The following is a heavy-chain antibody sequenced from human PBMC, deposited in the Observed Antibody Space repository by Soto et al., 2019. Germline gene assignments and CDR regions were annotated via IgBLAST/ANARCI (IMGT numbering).Heavy chain of an antibody. CDR1: GYSISSGYY. CDR3: ARDHRTVTTYYYYGMDV. J-gene: IGHJ6*02. V-gene: IGHV4-38-2*02. CDR2: IYHSGST. D-gene: IGHD4-4*01. Sequence: PSETLSLTCAVSGYSISSGYYWGWVLQPPGKGLEWIGSIYHSGSTYYNPSLKSRVTISVDTSKNQFSLKLSSVTAADTAVYYCARDHRTVTTYYYYGMDVWGQGTTVTVSS.